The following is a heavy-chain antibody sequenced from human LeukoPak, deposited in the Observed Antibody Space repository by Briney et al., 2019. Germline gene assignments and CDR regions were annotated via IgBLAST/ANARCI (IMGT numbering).Heavy chain of an antibody. Sequence: ASVKVSCKASENTFTNYYMHWVRQAPGQGLEWLGLINPNGGRTAYAQNFQGRVTMTRDTSATTLYLELSRLRSDDTAVYYCARAGVSRFLEWLLSGWYFDLWGRGTLVTVSS. CDR2: INPNGGRT. V-gene: IGHV1-46*01. CDR3: ARAGVSRFLEWLLSGWYFDL. CDR1: ENTFTNYY. J-gene: IGHJ2*01. D-gene: IGHD3-3*01.